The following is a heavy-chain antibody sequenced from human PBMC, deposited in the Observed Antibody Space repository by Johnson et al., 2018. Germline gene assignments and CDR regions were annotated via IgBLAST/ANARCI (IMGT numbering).Heavy chain of an antibody. D-gene: IGHD4-17*01. V-gene: IGHV3-33*01. CDR3: ARDPRYDYGDYELGYYSYYGMDV. CDR1: GFTFSSYG. CDR2: IWYDGSNK. J-gene: IGHJ6*02. Sequence: QVQLVQSGGGVVQPGRSLRLSCAASGFTFSSYGMHWVRQAPGKGLEWVAVIWYDGSNKYYADSVKGRFTISRDNSKNTLYLQMNSLRAEDTSVYYCARDPRYDYGDYELGYYSYYGMDVWGQGTTVTVSS.